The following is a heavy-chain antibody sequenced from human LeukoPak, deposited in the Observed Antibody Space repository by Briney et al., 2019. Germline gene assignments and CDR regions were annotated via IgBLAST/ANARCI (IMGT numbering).Heavy chain of an antibody. D-gene: IGHD6-19*01. CDR3: ARANSSGWYLGFFDY. CDR1: GYSFTSYW. Sequence: GESLKISCKGSGYSFTSYWIGWVRQMPGKGLEWMGIIYPGDSDTRYSPSFQGQVTISADKSISTAYLQWSSLKASDTAMYYCARANSSGWYLGFFDYWGQGTLVTVSS. CDR2: IYPGDSDT. V-gene: IGHV5-51*01. J-gene: IGHJ4*02.